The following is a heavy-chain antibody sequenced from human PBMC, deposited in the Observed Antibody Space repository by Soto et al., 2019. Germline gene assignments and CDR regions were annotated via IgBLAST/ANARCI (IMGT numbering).Heavy chain of an antibody. CDR2: IYPGDSDA. D-gene: IGHD6-19*01. Sequence: LGESLKISCKVSGRTFINHWTAWVRQMPGKGLEWMGIIYPGDSDARYSPSFAGQVTISVDKSITTAYLHWSSLEASDSAVYYCARQGDMAATPADAFDIWGQGTLVTVSS. CDR1: GRTFINHW. J-gene: IGHJ3*02. V-gene: IGHV5-51*01. CDR3: ARQGDMAATPADAFDI.